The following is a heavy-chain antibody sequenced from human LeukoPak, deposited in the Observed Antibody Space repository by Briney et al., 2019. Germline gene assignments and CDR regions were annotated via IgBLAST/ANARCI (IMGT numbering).Heavy chain of an antibody. Sequence: ASVKVSCKASGYTFTTYDIHWVRQATGQGLEWMGWMNPHSGNTGYAQKFQGRVSMTRDTSINTAYIELSNLTSDDTGVYYCTRAPIPGNYWGQGTLVTVSS. CDR1: GYTFTTYD. J-gene: IGHJ4*02. D-gene: IGHD3-10*01. CDR3: TRAPIPGNY. V-gene: IGHV1-8*01. CDR2: MNPHSGNT.